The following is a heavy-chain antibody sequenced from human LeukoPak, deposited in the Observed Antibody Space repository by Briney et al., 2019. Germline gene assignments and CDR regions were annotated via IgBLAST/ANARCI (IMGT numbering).Heavy chain of an antibody. Sequence: ASVKVSCKASGYTFTGYYMHWVRQAPGQGLEWMGWINPNSGGTNYAQKFQGRVTMTRDTSISTAYMELSRLRSDDTAVYYCARDARYCSSTSCHTGYYYYYYMDVWGKGTTVTVSS. D-gene: IGHD2-2*02. CDR2: INPNSGGT. CDR3: ARDARYCSSTSCHTGYYYYYYMDV. J-gene: IGHJ6*03. V-gene: IGHV1-2*02. CDR1: GYTFTGYY.